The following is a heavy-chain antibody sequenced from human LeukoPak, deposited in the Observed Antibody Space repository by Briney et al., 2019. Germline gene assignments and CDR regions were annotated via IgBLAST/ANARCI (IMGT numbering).Heavy chain of an antibody. CDR3: ARAFAQVTMTTVTTGADY. V-gene: IGHV1-18*01. CDR1: GYTFTSYG. D-gene: IGHD4-17*01. Sequence: ASVKVSCKASGYTFTSYGISWVRQAPGQGLEWMGWISAYNGNTNYAQKLQGRVTMTTDTSTSTAYMELRSLRSDDTAVYYCARAFAQVTMTTVTTGADYWGQGTLVTVSS. CDR2: ISAYNGNT. J-gene: IGHJ4*02.